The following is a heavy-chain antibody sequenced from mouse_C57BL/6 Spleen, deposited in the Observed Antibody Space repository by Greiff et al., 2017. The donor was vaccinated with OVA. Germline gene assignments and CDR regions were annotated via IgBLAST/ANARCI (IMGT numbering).Heavy chain of an antibody. J-gene: IGHJ4*01. Sequence: QVQLQQPGAELVMPGASVKLSCKASGYTFTSYWMHWVKQRPGQGLEWIGEIDPSDSYTNYNQKFKGKSTLTVDKYASTAYMQLSSLTSEDSAVYDCARAPTTVVAFYYYAMDYWGQGTSVTVSS. V-gene: IGHV1-69*01. CDR1: GYTFTSYW. CDR3: ARAPTTVVAFYYYAMDY. D-gene: IGHD1-1*01. CDR2: IDPSDSYT.